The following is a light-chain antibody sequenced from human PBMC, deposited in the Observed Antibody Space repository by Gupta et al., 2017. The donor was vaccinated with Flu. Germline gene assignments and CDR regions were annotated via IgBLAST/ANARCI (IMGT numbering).Light chain of an antibody. Sequence: DIVITQSPLSLPVTPGEPASISCRSSQGRLHSNGNTYLDWYLQKPGHAPQLLIYLGSKRDCGVPDRFSGSGAGTDFTLKISRGEAEDVGVYYCTQDVQLRWTFGPGTKVDIK. CDR3: TQDVQLRWT. V-gene: IGKV2-28*01. CDR2: LGS. J-gene: IGKJ3*01. CDR1: QGRLHSNGNTY.